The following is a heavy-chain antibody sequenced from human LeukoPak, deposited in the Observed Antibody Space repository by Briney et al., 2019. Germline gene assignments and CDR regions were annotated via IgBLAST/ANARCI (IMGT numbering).Heavy chain of an antibody. V-gene: IGHV3-7*01. Sequence: GGSLRLSCATSGFGFSSFWMSWVRQAPGKGLEWVANIKKDGSEKYYADSVKGRFTISRDNSKNTLYLQMNSLRAEDTAVYYCAREAGIVGATFDYWGQGTLVTVSS. CDR2: IKKDGSEK. J-gene: IGHJ4*02. D-gene: IGHD1-26*01. CDR3: AREAGIVGATFDY. CDR1: GFGFSSFW.